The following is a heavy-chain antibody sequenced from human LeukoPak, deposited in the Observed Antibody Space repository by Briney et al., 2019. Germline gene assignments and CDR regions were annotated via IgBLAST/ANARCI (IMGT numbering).Heavy chain of an antibody. CDR1: GFTFSSYA. CDR3: AKLDIVVVPAAIPNYFDY. Sequence: GGSLRLSCAASGFTFSSYAMSWVRQAPGKGLKWVSAISGSGGSTYYADSVKGRFTISRDNSKNTLYLQMNSLRAEDTAVYYCAKLDIVVVPAAIPNYFDYWGQGTLVTVSS. J-gene: IGHJ4*02. D-gene: IGHD2-2*01. V-gene: IGHV3-23*01. CDR2: ISGSGGST.